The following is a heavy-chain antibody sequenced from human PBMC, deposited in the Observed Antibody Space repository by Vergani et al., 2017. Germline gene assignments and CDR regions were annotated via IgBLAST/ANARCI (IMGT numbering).Heavy chain of an antibody. Sequence: QVQLVQSGAEVKKPGASVKVSCKASGYTFTSYGISWVRQAPGQGLEWMGWISAYNGNTNYAQKLQGRVTMTTDTSTSTAYIELRSLRSDETAVYYCARDMAAVAGTPPREFDYWGQGTLVTVSS. CDR2: ISAYNGNT. CDR1: GYTFTSYG. CDR3: ARDMAAVAGTPPREFDY. D-gene: IGHD6-19*01. V-gene: IGHV1-18*01. J-gene: IGHJ4*02.